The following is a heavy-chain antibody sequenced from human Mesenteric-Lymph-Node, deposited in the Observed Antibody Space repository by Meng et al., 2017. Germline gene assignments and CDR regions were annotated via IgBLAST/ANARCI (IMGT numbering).Heavy chain of an antibody. CDR2: IYYSGST. D-gene: IGHD3-10*01. CDR3: ARDCEMTVVRGVIITELGFDP. CDR1: GCSLNSGGYD. V-gene: IGHV4-31*03. J-gene: IGHJ5*02. Sequence: QVQLQEAGPGLVKPSQTLSLTFPVPGCSLNSGGYDWSWIRQHPGKGLEWIGYIYYSGSTYYNPSLKSRVTISVDTSKNQFSLKLSSVTAADTAVYYCARDCEMTVVRGVIITELGFDPWGQGTLVTVSS.